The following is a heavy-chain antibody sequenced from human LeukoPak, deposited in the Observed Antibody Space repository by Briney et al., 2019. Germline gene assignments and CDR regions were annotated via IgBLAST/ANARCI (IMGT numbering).Heavy chain of an antibody. V-gene: IGHV1-2*02. D-gene: IGHD3-3*01. Sequence: ASVKVSCKASGGTFSSYAISWVRQAPGQGLEWMGWINPNSGGTNYAQKFQGRVTMTRDTSISTAYMELSRLRSDDTAVYYCANAAGHYDFWSGYYGRDAFDIWGQGTMVTVSS. CDR2: INPNSGGT. CDR3: ANAAGHYDFWSGYYGRDAFDI. CDR1: GGTFSSYA. J-gene: IGHJ3*02.